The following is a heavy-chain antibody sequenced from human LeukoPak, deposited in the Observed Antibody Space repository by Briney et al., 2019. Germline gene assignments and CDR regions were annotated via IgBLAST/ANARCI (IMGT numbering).Heavy chain of an antibody. Sequence: GGSLRLSCAASGFTLSDYYMSWIRQAPGKGLEWVSYSSSSGSTIYYADSVKGRFAISRDNARNSLYLQMNSLRAEDTAVYYCARRRDFIDYWGQGTLVTVSS. CDR3: ARRRDFIDY. CDR2: SSSSGSTI. V-gene: IGHV3-11*01. CDR1: GFTLSDYY. J-gene: IGHJ4*02. D-gene: IGHD3/OR15-3a*01.